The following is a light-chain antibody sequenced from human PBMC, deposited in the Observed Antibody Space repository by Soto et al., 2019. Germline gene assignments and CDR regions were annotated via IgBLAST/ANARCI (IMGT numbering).Light chain of an antibody. Sequence: VLTQPPSASGTPGQRVTISCSGTTSNIGRSTVSWYQQFPGAAPKLLIYGNTQRPLGVPVRFSGSKSDTSASLAISGLQSEDEAVYYCATWNDGIFVFGIGTKVNLL. CDR1: TSNIGRST. V-gene: IGLV1-44*01. CDR2: GNT. CDR3: ATWNDGIFV. J-gene: IGLJ1*01.